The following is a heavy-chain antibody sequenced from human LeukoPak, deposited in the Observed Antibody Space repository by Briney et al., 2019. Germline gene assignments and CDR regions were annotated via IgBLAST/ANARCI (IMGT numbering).Heavy chain of an antibody. CDR1: GFTASSNY. D-gene: IGHD3-9*01. J-gene: IGHJ4*02. V-gene: IGHV3-53*01. CDR2: IYSGGST. Sequence: GGSLRLSCAASGFTASSNYMSWVRQAPGKGLEWVSVIYSGGSTYYADSVKGRFTISRDNSKNTLYLQMNSLRAEDTAVYYCARVAPYYDILTGYLPGYFDYWGQGTLVTVSS. CDR3: ARVAPYYDILTGYLPGYFDY.